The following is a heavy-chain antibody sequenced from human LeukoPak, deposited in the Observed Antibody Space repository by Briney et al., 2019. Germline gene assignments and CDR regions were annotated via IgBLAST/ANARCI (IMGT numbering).Heavy chain of an antibody. J-gene: IGHJ4*02. CDR1: GGSFSGYY. CDR2: INHSGST. V-gene: IGHV4-34*01. D-gene: IGHD5-24*01. Sequence: SETLSLTCAVYGGSFSGYYWSWIRQPPGKGLEWIGEINHSGSTNYNPSLKSRVTISVDTSKNQFSLKLSSVTAADTAVYYCERGRWLQLRIFDYWGQGTLVTVSS. CDR3: ERGRWLQLRIFDY.